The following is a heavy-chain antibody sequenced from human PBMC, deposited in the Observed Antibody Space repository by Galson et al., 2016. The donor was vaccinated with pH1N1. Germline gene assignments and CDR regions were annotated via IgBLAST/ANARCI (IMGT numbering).Heavy chain of an antibody. V-gene: IGHV3-72*01. CDR1: GFTLGDFY. CDR3: TRENHHKFDY. J-gene: IGHJ4*02. Sequence: SLRLSCAASGFTLGDFYMDWVRQAPGKGLEWVGRITKRPEDYSTQDAASVEGRFTISRDDSKNLLYLQMNSLKTEDTAVYYCTRENHHKFDYWGQGTLVTASS. CDR2: ITKRPEDYST.